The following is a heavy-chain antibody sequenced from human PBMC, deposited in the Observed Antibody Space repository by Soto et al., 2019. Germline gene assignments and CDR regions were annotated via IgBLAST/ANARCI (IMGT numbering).Heavy chain of an antibody. CDR3: ARASSSSSAADY. Sequence: QGQLQKSGPGLVKASQTLSLICSVSGESISSGGYYWSWIRHHPGKGLEGIRYIYDSESAYYNPSLNSRVTISMDTSKNHFAMKLSSVTAADTAVYYCARASSSSSAADYWGQGTLITVSS. CDR1: GESISSGGYY. D-gene: IGHD6-6*01. V-gene: IGHV4-31*03. J-gene: IGHJ4*02. CDR2: IYDSESA.